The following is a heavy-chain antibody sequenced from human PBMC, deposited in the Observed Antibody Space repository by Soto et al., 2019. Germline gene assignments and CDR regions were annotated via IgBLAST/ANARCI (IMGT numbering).Heavy chain of an antibody. CDR2: IYYSGST. Sequence: SETLSLTCTVSGGYISSGGYYCSWIRQHPGKGLEWIGYIYYSGSTYYNPSLKSRVTISVDTSKNQFSLKLSSVTAADTAVYYCARGLRYFDWFGAFDIWGQGTMVTVSS. J-gene: IGHJ3*02. CDR1: GGYISSGGYY. CDR3: ARGLRYFDWFGAFDI. D-gene: IGHD3-9*01. V-gene: IGHV4-31*03.